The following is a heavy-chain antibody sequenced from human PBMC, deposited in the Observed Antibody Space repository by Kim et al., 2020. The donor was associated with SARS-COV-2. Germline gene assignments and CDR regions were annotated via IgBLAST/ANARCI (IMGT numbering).Heavy chain of an antibody. CDR3: ARRSARYNWNQGGGDY. CDR2: INTNTGNP. J-gene: IGHJ4*02. CDR1: GYTFTSYA. Sequence: ASVKVSCKASGYTFTSYAMNWVRQAPGQGLEWMGWINTNTGNPTYAQGFTGRFVFSLDTSVSTAYLQISSLKAEDTAVYYCARRSARYNWNQGGGDYWGQGTLVTVSS. D-gene: IGHD1-20*01. V-gene: IGHV7-4-1*02.